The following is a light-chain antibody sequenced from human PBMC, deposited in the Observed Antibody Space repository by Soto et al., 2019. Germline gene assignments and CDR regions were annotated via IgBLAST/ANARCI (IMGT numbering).Light chain of an antibody. Sequence: DIVMTQSPATLSVSPGERATLSCRASQSVSTNLAWYQRKPGQAPRLLIHGASTRATGVPARFSGTGSGTEFALTLSSLQSEDLAVYYCQQYNLWPWTFGQGTKVEIK. CDR3: QQYNLWPWT. J-gene: IGKJ1*01. V-gene: IGKV3-15*01. CDR2: GAS. CDR1: QSVSTN.